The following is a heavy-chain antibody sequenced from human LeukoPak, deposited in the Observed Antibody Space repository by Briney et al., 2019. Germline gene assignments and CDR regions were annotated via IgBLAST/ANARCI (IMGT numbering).Heavy chain of an antibody. J-gene: IGHJ4*02. CDR1: GYPFTSYF. CDR2: INPNSGDT. V-gene: IGHV1-2*02. D-gene: IGHD3-10*01. Sequence: GPSVKVPCKASGYPFTSYFMHWVRHAPGKGLEWMGWINPNSGDTKYTQKVQGRVTLTRDTSISTAYMEQNRLRSDDTAVYYCAKEKGYYGAFDYWGQGTLVTVSS. CDR3: AKEKGYYGAFDY.